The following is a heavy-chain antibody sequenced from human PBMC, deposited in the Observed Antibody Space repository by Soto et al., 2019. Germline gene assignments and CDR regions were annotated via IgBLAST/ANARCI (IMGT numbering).Heavy chain of an antibody. CDR1: GFTFSSYW. V-gene: IGHV3-74*01. J-gene: IGHJ3*01. CDR2: INSDGRST. D-gene: IGHD2-8*01. CDR3: ARAPQAPSKPSM. Sequence: EVQLVESGGGLVQPGGSLRLSCVASGFTFSSYWMHWVRQAPGKGLVWVSRINSDGRSTSYADSVKGRFTISRDNAKNTQRLRMNSLGAEATAVYYCARAPQAPSKPSMRGQGTMVTVSS.